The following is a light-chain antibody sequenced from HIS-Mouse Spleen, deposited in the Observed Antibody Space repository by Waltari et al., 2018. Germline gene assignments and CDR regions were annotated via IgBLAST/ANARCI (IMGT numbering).Light chain of an antibody. V-gene: IGLV2-23*01. CDR1: SSDVGRYNI. CDR3: CSYAGSSTLV. Sequence: QSALTQPASVSGSPGQSITISCPGTSSDVGRYNIVPWYQQHPGKAPKLMIYEGSKRPSGVSNRFSGSKSGNTASLTISGLQAEDEADYYCCSYAGSSTLVFGGGTKLTVL. CDR2: EGS. J-gene: IGLJ2*01.